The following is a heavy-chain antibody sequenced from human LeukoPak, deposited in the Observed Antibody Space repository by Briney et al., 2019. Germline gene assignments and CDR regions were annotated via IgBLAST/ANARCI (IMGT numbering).Heavy chain of an antibody. CDR1: GGSISSYY. J-gene: IGHJ4*02. V-gene: IGHV4-59*12. CDR2: IYYSGST. CDR3: ARYGLLWFGEFTRRGYFDY. D-gene: IGHD3-10*01. Sequence: PSETLSLTCTVSGGSISSYYWSWIRQPPGKGLEWIGYIYYSGSTNYNPSLKSRVTISVDTSKNQFSLKLSSVTAADTAVYYCARYGLLWFGEFTRRGYFDYWGQGTLVTVSS.